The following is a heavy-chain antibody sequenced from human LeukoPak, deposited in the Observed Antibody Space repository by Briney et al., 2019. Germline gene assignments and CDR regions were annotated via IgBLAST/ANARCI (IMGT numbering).Heavy chain of an antibody. J-gene: IGHJ4*02. CDR3: ARDRATTPHDY. D-gene: IGHD1-26*01. V-gene: IGHV1-18*01. CDR1: GGTFSSYA. CDR2: ISAYNGNT. Sequence: ASVKVSCKASGGTFSSYAISWVRQAPGQGLEWMGWISAYNGNTNYAQKLQGRVTMTTDTSTSTAYMELRSLRSDDTAVYYCARDRATTPHDYWGQGTLVTVSS.